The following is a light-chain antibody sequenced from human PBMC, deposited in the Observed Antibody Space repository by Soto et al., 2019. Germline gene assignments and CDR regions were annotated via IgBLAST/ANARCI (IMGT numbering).Light chain of an antibody. CDR3: ASWDDSLSGFV. V-gene: IGLV1-44*01. CDR2: TTY. CDR1: DSNIGSFT. Sequence: QSVLTQPPSASGTPGQRVTISCSGSDSNIGSFTVHWYQQVPGTAPKPLIHTTYQRPSGVPARFSGSNSGTSGSLAISGLQPADEADYYCASWDDSLSGFVFGTGTQLTVL. J-gene: IGLJ1*01.